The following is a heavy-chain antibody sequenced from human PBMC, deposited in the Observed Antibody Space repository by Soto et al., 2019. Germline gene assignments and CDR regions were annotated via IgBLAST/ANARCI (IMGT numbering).Heavy chain of an antibody. CDR2: ISFGVTT. CDR3: ATSSVSRLLNHWYFDL. J-gene: IGHJ2*01. V-gene: IGHV4-39*01. CDR1: GGSISSSDYY. Sequence: QVHLQESGPGLVKPSETLSLTCSVSGGSISSSDYYWGWVRQPPGKGLEWIGSISFGVTTYYSPSLRSRLTISIDTSNNQLSLKLSSVTAADTAVYYCATSSVSRLLNHWYFDLWGRGTLVTVSS.